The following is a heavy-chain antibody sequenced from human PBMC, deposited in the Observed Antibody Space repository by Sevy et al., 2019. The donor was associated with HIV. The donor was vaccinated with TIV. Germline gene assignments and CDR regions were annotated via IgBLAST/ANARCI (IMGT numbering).Heavy chain of an antibody. J-gene: IGHJ3*02. V-gene: IGHV3-23*01. Sequence: GGSLRLSCAASEFTFSSHAVSWVRQAPGKGLEWVSAISGNGENTHYADSMRGRFTISRDNFKNTLYLHMSTLRAEDTALYYCARDGRGISAFDIWGQGTMVTVSS. CDR1: EFTFSSHA. CDR3: ARDGRGISAFDI. CDR2: ISGNGENT. D-gene: IGHD3-3*02.